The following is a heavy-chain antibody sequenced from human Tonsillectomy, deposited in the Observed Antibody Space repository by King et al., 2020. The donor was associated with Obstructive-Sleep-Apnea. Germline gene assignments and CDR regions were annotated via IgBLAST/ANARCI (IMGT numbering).Heavy chain of an antibody. Sequence: VQLQQCGAGLLKPSETLSLTCAVYGGSFSGYFWNWIRQPPGKGLEWIGEINHSGSTNYNPSLKSRVTMSLDKSKNQSSLKLTSVSAADTAVYFCARGDTYYYDSSVYYRTDAFDIWGQGTMVTVSS. J-gene: IGHJ3*02. CDR3: ARGDTYYYDSSVYYRTDAFDI. CDR2: INHSGST. V-gene: IGHV4-34*01. D-gene: IGHD3-22*01. CDR1: GGSFSGYF.